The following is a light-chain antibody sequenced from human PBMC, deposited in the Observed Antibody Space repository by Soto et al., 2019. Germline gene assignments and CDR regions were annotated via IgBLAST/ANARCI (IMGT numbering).Light chain of an antibody. CDR3: QQYGTSPWT. Sequence: EIVLTQSPGTLSLFPGERATLSCRATQSVNSDYLAWYQQKPCQAPRLLIYIASRRATGIPDRFSGSGSGTDFTLTISRLEPEDFAVYYCQQYGTSPWTFGQGTKVEIK. CDR2: IAS. CDR1: QSVNSDY. J-gene: IGKJ1*01. V-gene: IGKV3-20*01.